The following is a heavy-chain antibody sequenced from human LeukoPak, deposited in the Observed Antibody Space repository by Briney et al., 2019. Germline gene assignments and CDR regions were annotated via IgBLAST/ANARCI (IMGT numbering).Heavy chain of an antibody. V-gene: IGHV3-23*01. D-gene: IGHD1-26*01. CDR3: AKSSGSYYASAFDI. CDR2: ISGSGGST. CDR1: GFTFSDYY. Sequence: GGSLRLSCAASGFTFSDYYMSWIRQAPGKGLEGVAAISGSGGSTYYADSVKGRFTISRDNSKNTLYLQMNSLRAEDTAVYYCAKSSGSYYASAFDIWGQGTMVTVSS. J-gene: IGHJ3*02.